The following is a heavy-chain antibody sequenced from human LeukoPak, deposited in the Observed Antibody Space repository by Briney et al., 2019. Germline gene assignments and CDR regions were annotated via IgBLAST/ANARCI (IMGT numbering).Heavy chain of an antibody. D-gene: IGHD2-15*01. CDR3: TRDPMVAAQPDHFDY. J-gene: IGHJ4*02. V-gene: IGHV3-49*04. CDR1: GFTFGDYA. CDR2: IRSKAYGGTT. Sequence: GGSLRLSCTASGFTFGDYAMSWVRQAPGKGLEWVGFIRSKAYGGTTEYAASVKGRFTISRDDSKSIAYLQMNSLKTEDTAVYYCTRDPMVAAQPDHFDYWGQGTLVTVSS.